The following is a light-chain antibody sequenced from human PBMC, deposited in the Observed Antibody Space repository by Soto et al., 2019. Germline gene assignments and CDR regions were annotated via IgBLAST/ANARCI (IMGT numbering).Light chain of an antibody. CDR2: DAS. CDR3: QKCSWHPFTVT. J-gene: IGKJ4*01. V-gene: IGKV3-15*01. CDR1: QSVSSN. Sequence: EIVMTQSPATLSVSPGERATLSCRASQSVSSNLAWYQQKPGQAPRLLIYDASTRATGIPARFSGSGSGTEDTLTISRLQSEDSAVYYCQKCSWHPFTVTFGGGTKVEIK.